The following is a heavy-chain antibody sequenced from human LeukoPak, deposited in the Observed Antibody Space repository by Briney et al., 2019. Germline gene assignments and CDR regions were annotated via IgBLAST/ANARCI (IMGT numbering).Heavy chain of an antibody. Sequence: ASVKVSCKASGYTFTSYYMHWVRQAPGQGLEWMGIINPSGGSTSYAQKLQGRVTMTTDTSTSTAYMELRSLRSDDTAVYYCARSRLLWFGELHNWGQGTLVTVSS. D-gene: IGHD3-10*01. CDR2: INPSGGST. V-gene: IGHV1-46*01. J-gene: IGHJ4*02. CDR1: GYTFTSYY. CDR3: ARSRLLWFGELHN.